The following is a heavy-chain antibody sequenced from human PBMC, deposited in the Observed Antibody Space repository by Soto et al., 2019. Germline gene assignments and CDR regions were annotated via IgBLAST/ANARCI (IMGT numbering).Heavy chain of an antibody. CDR2: INPSGGST. Sequence: QVQLVQSGAEVKKPGASVKVSCKASGYTFTSYYMHWVRQAPGQGLEWMGIINPSGGSTSYAQKFQGRVTMTRDTSTSTGYMELSSLRSEDTAVYYCARGSGPDYYYYGMDVWGQGTTVTVSS. CDR3: ARGSGPDYYYYGMDV. CDR1: GYTFTSYY. V-gene: IGHV1-46*01. J-gene: IGHJ6*02. D-gene: IGHD2-15*01.